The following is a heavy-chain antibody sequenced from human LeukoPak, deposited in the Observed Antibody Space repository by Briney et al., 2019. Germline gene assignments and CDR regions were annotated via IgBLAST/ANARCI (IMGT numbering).Heavy chain of an antibody. CDR1: GFTLSQSP. D-gene: IGHD4-17*01. CDR2: SSHDATVE. Sequence: GRSLRLSCAVSGFTLSQSPMHWVRQTPGKGLEWVAFSSHDATVEYYPDSIRGRFTISRDNSKNTVDLQMNSLRPDDTGVYFCARGGEHDYGETFFWKPMDVWGQGITVTV. V-gene: IGHV3-30-3*01. CDR3: ARGGEHDYGETFFWKPMDV. J-gene: IGHJ6*02.